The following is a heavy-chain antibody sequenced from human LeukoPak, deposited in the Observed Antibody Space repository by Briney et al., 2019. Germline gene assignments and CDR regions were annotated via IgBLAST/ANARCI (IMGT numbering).Heavy chain of an antibody. CDR1: GFTFSSYA. CDR3: ARNSGSYSDY. D-gene: IGHD1-26*01. Sequence: GGSLRLSCAASGFTFSSYAMSWVRQAPGRGLEWVSAIHGNGGSTYYADSVKGRFTISRDNSKNTLYLQMNSLRAEDTAVYYCARNSGSYSDYWGQGTLVTVSS. V-gene: IGHV3-23*01. CDR2: IHGNGGST. J-gene: IGHJ4*02.